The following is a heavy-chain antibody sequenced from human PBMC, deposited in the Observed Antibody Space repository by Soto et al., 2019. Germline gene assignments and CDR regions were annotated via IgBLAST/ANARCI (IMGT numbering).Heavy chain of an antibody. Sequence: EVQLLESGGGLVQPGGSLRLSCAASGFTFSTYAMNWVRQAPGKGLEWVSAISGIGDRTYYADSVKGRVTISRDNSKKKLSLQMSSLRAEDTALYDCATFGGRTPGGYPDYWGQGTLVTVAS. V-gene: IGHV3-23*01. CDR3: ATFGGRTPGGYPDY. CDR1: GFTFSTYA. D-gene: IGHD3-16*01. J-gene: IGHJ4*02. CDR2: ISGIGDRT.